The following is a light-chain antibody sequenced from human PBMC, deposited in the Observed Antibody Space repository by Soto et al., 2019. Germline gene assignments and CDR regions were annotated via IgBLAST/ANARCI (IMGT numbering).Light chain of an antibody. V-gene: IGKV3-15*01. CDR3: QQYKSWPPIT. CDR1: QSISSS. Sequence: EIVMTQSPATLSVSPGERATLSCRASQSISSSLAWYQQKPGQAPRLLIHGASTRATSNPGRFSGSGSGAEFTLTISSLQSEDSAVYYCQQYKSWPPITFGQGTRLEIK. J-gene: IGKJ5*01. CDR2: GAS.